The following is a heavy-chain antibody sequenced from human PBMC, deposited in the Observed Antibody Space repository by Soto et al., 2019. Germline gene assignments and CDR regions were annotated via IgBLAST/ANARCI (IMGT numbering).Heavy chain of an antibody. CDR2: ISSDGSNK. Sequence: QVQLVESGGGVVQPGRSLRLSCAASGFTFSSYAMHWVRQAPGKGLEWVAVISSDGSNKYYADSVKGRFTISRDNSKNTLYLQMNSLRAEGTAVYYCAREGGYSYGGYYFDYWGQGTLVTVSS. D-gene: IGHD5-18*01. V-gene: IGHV3-30-3*01. CDR1: GFTFSSYA. CDR3: AREGGYSYGGYYFDY. J-gene: IGHJ4*02.